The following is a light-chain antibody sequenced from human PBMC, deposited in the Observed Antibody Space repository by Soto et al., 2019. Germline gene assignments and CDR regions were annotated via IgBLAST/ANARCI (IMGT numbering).Light chain of an antibody. V-gene: IGKV3-11*01. CDR2: DAS. CDR3: QQRSKWPLT. CDR1: PSVSSS. Sequence: EIVLTQSPGTLSLSPGERATLSCRASPSVSSSLAWYQQKPGQAPRLLIYDASNRATGIPARFSGSGSGTDFTLTISSLEPEDFAVYYCQQRSKWPLTFGGGTKVDIK. J-gene: IGKJ4*01.